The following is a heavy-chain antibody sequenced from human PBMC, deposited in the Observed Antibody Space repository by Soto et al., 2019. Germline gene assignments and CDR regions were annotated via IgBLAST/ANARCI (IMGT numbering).Heavy chain of an antibody. V-gene: IGHV1-69*01. CDR3: ARVRRDWGVAVAI. CDR1: GGSFGSSA. J-gene: IGHJ3*02. CDR2: IIPVFDKA. Sequence: QVQLVQSGADVKKPGSSVKVSCKTSGGSFGSSAISWVRQAPAQGLEWMGEIIPVFDKANYAQNFQGRLTITAAEPPGTVSMHLGSLRSADPAVYFCARVRRDWGVAVAIWGLAPVVTVSS. D-gene: IGHD3-16*01.